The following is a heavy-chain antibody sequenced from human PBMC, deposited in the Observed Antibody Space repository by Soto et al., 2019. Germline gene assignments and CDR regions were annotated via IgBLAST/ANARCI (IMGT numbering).Heavy chain of an antibody. CDR1: GGTFSSYA. J-gene: IGHJ1*01. V-gene: IGHV1-69*13. Sequence: ASVKVSCKASGGTFSSYAISWVRQAPGQGLEWVGGITPIFGKANYAQKFQGRVTITADESTSTAYMELSSLRSEDTALYFCARGWGSDSTTYYYAYWGQGTSVTVSS. CDR2: ITPIFGKA. D-gene: IGHD3-22*01. CDR3: ARGWGSDSTTYYYAY.